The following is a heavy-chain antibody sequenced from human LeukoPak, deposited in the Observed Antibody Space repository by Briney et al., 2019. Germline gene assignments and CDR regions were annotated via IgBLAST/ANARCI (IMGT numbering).Heavy chain of an antibody. CDR1: GFPFSSFW. D-gene: IGHD6-19*01. CDR3: ARERTSGWDAFDF. Sequence: SGGSLRLSCAASGFPFSSFWMHWVRQAPGKGLVWVSRINSVGSSTSYADSVKGRFTISRDNAKNTLYLQMNSLRAEDTAVYYCARERTSGWDAFDFWGQGTLVTVSS. CDR2: INSVGSST. J-gene: IGHJ4*02. V-gene: IGHV3-74*01.